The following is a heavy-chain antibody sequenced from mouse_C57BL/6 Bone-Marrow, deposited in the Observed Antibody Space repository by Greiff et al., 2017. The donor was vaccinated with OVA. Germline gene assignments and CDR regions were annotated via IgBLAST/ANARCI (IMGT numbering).Heavy chain of an antibody. J-gene: IGHJ4*01. CDR3: ARRGIYSNPYYYAMDY. CDR1: GYTFTDYY. CDR2: IYPGSGNT. V-gene: IGHV1-76*01. D-gene: IGHD2-5*01. Sequence: VKLVESGAELVRPGASVKLSCKASGYTFTDYYINWVKQRPGQGLEWIARIYPGSGNTYYNEKFKGKATLTAEKSSSTAYMQLSSLTSEDSAVYFCARRGIYSNPYYYAMDYWGQGTSVTVSS.